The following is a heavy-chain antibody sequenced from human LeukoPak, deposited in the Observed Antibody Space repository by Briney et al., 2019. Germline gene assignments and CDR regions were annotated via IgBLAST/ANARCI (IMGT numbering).Heavy chain of an antibody. CDR1: GFIFSSYT. J-gene: IGHJ4*02. CDR2: ISYDGSNK. CDR3: AKDYYDSSGYSVLDY. Sequence: PGGSLRLSCAASGFIFSSYTMSWVRQAPGKGLEWVAVISYDGSNKYYADSVKGRFTISRDNSKNTLYLQMNSLRAEDTAVYYCAKDYYDSSGYSVLDYWGQGTLVTVSS. V-gene: IGHV3-30*18. D-gene: IGHD3-22*01.